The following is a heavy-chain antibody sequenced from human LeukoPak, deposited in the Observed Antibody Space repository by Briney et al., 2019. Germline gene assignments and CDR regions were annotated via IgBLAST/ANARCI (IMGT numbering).Heavy chain of an antibody. CDR1: GFTFSSYA. V-gene: IGHV3-23*01. CDR3: AKSLYSSGWYYYGMDV. Sequence: GGSLRLSCAASGFTFSSYAMNWVRQAPGKGLEWVSTISGSGGSTYYADSVKGRFTISRDNSKNTLYLQMNSLRAEDTAVYYCAKSLYSSGWYYYGMDVWGQGTTVTVSS. J-gene: IGHJ6*02. CDR2: ISGSGGST. D-gene: IGHD6-19*01.